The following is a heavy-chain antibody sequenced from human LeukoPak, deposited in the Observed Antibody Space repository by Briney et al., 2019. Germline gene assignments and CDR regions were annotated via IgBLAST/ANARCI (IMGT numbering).Heavy chain of an antibody. J-gene: IGHJ5*02. Sequence: PGGSLRLSCAASGFTFSSYSMNWVRQAPGKGLEWVSSISSSSSYIYYADSVKGRFTISRDNAKNSLYLQMNSLRAEDTALYYCAKDIGESLNNWFDPWGQGTLVTVSS. CDR1: GFTFSSYS. CDR3: AKDIGESLNNWFDP. V-gene: IGHV3-21*04. CDR2: ISSSSSYI. D-gene: IGHD3-10*01.